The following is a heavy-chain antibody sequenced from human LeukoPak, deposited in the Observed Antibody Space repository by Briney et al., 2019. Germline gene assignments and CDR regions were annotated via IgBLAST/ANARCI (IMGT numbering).Heavy chain of an antibody. CDR1: GFTFSGSA. V-gene: IGHV3-73*01. D-gene: IGHD2-21*01. CDR2: IRSKGNNYAT. J-gene: IGHJ4*02. CDR3: AKFLPTHIVVANYYFDY. Sequence: PGGSLRLSCAASGFTFSGSAMHWVRQASGKGLEWVGRIRSKGNNYATAYAASVKGRFTISRDNSKNTLYLQMNSLRAEDTAVYYCAKFLPTHIVVANYYFDYWGQGTLVTVSS.